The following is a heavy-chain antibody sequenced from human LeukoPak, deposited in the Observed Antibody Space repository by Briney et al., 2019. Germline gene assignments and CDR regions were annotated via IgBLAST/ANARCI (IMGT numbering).Heavy chain of an antibody. D-gene: IGHD1-20*01. Sequence: PGGSLRLSCAASGFTFSNAWMSWVRQAPGKGLEWVGRIKSKTDGGTTDYAAPVKGRFTISRDDSKNTLYLQMNSLRAEDTAVYYCARDPATVTGTTEGPDYWGQGTLVTVSS. J-gene: IGHJ4*02. CDR3: ARDPATVTGTTEGPDY. CDR1: GFTFSNAW. V-gene: IGHV3-15*01. CDR2: IKSKTDGGTT.